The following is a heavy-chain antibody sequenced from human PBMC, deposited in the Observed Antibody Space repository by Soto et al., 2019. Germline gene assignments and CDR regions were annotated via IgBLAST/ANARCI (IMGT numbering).Heavy chain of an antibody. J-gene: IGHJ6*02. CDR1: GFTFSSYG. CDR2: ISYDGSNK. Sequence: PGGSLRLSCAASGFTFSSYGMHWVRQAPGKGLEWVAVISYDGSNKYYADSVKGRFTISRDNSKNTLYLQMNSLRAEDTAVYYCAKEVYSSGYYYVGGMDVWGQLTTVPVSS. CDR3: AKEVYSSGYYYVGGMDV. V-gene: IGHV3-30*18. D-gene: IGHD3-22*01.